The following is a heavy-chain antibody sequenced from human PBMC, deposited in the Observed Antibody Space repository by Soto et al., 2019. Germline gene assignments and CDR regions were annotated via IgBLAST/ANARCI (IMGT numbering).Heavy chain of an antibody. J-gene: IGHJ5*02. Sequence: QVQLVQSGAEVKKPESSVKVSCKASGGSFSSYAISWVRQAPGQGLEWMGGIIPIFGTANYAQKFQGRVTITADESTSTAYMELSSLSSADTAVYYCARTNTALVTGWFDPWGQGTLVTVSS. D-gene: IGHD5-18*01. CDR2: IIPIFGTA. CDR3: ARTNTALVTGWFDP. CDR1: GGSFSSYA. V-gene: IGHV1-69*12.